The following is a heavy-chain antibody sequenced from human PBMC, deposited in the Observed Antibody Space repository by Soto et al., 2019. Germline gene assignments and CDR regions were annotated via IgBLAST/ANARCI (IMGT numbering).Heavy chain of an antibody. J-gene: IGHJ6*02. CDR1: GFTFRDYG. D-gene: IGHD2-21*01. Sequence: EVQLVESGGGLVKPGGSLRLSCATSGFTFRDYGMNWVRQAPGKGLEWVASISNNGNYEYSTESLKGRFTISRDNAKNTLYLQMNSLRVEDTAVYYCVRDGGWVTISGSVIPRDYGMDVWGQGTTVTVSS. CDR2: ISNNGNYE. CDR3: VRDGGWVTISGSVIPRDYGMDV. V-gene: IGHV3-21*02.